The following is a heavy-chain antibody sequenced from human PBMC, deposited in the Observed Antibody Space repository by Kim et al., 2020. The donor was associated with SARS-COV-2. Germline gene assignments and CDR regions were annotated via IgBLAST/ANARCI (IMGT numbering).Heavy chain of an antibody. V-gene: IGHV3-30*04. Sequence: GGSLRLSCAASGFTFSSYAMHWVRQAPGKGLEWVAVISYDGSNKYYADSVKGRFTISRDNSKNTLYLQMNSLRAEDTAVYYCARRKWLRADFFDYWGQGTLVTVSS. CDR1: GFTFSSYA. CDR2: ISYDGSNK. J-gene: IGHJ4*02. D-gene: IGHD5-12*01. CDR3: ARRKWLRADFFDY.